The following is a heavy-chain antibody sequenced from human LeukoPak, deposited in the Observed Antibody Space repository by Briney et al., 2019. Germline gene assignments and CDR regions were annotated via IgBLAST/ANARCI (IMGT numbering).Heavy chain of an antibody. D-gene: IGHD2-2*01. Sequence: SVKVSCKASGGTFSSYAISWVRQAPGQGLEWMGGIIPIFGTANYAQKFQGRVTITADESTSTAYMEPSSLRSEDTAVYYCAREFLNLRYCSSTSCPGTFDYWGQGTLVTVSS. V-gene: IGHV1-69*13. CDR3: AREFLNLRYCSSTSCPGTFDY. J-gene: IGHJ4*02. CDR2: IIPIFGTA. CDR1: GGTFSSYA.